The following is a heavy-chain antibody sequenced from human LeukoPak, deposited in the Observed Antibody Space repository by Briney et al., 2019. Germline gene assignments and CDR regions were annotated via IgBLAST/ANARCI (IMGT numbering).Heavy chain of an antibody. D-gene: IGHD3-16*02. V-gene: IGHV4-59*01. Sequence: PSETLSLTCTVSGGSISSYFWSWIRQPPGKGLEWIGYISYTEGTNYNPSLKSRVTISVDTSKNHFSLELFSVTAADTAVYYCANAIGGELSFHFDYWGQGTLVTVSS. CDR1: GGSISSYF. CDR3: ANAIGGELSFHFDY. J-gene: IGHJ4*02. CDR2: ISYTEGT.